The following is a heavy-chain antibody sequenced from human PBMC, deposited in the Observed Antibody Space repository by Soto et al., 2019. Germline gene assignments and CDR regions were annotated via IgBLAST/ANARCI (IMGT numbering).Heavy chain of an antibody. V-gene: IGHV4-30-2*01. CDR3: ARVPDR. CDR1: GGSISSGGYF. D-gene: IGHD2-2*01. J-gene: IGHJ5*02. Sequence: PSETLSLTCAVSGGSISSGGYFWGWIRQPPGKGLEWIGYIYHSGSTYYNPSLKSRVTISVDRSKNQFSLKLSSVTAADTAVYYCARVPDRWGQGTLVTVSS. CDR2: IYHSGST.